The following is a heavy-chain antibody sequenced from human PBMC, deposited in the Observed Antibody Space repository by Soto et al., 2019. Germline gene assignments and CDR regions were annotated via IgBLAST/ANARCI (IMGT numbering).Heavy chain of an antibody. CDR1: GGSISSIRYY. D-gene: IGHD3-10*01. Sequence: SETLSLTCTVSGGSISSIRYYWGWIRQAPGKGLEWIGSIYFGGSIYYNPSRKGRVTISVDTSKTQFSLNLSSVTAADTAVYYCARQEGGGRPLRGLYFDYWGQGTLVTVS. J-gene: IGHJ4*02. CDR2: IYFGGSI. CDR3: ARQEGGGRPLRGLYFDY. V-gene: IGHV4-39*01.